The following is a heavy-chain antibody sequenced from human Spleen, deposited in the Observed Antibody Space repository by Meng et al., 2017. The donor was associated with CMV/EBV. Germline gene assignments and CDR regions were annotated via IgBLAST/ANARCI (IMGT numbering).Heavy chain of an antibody. D-gene: IGHD2-15*01. Sequence: TYGRSRVRQAQGKGLEWVANINQDGSEKYYVNSVTGRFTISRDNAKNALYLQMNSLRAEDTAIYYCARDWRYCSGGSCYSIWVDPWGQGTLVTVSS. V-gene: IGHV3-7*01. CDR3: ARDWRYCSGGSCYSIWVDP. CDR1: TYG. CDR2: INQDGSEK. J-gene: IGHJ5*02.